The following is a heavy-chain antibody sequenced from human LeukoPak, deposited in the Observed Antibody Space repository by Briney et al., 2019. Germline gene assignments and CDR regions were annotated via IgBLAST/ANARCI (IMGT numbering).Heavy chain of an antibody. CDR3: ARYSRSGPAPFDP. J-gene: IGHJ5*02. D-gene: IGHD3-3*01. CDR2: IYYSGST. V-gene: IGHV4-39*01. CDR1: GGSISSSSYY. Sequence: SETLSLTCTVSGGSISSSSYYWGWIRQPPGKGLEWIGSIYYSGSTYYNPSLKSRVTISVDTSKNQSSLKLSSVTAADTAVYYCARYSRSGPAPFDPWGQGTLVTVSS.